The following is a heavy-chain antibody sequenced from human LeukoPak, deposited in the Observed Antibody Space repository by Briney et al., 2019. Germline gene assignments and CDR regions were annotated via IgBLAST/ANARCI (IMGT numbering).Heavy chain of an antibody. CDR2: IWYDGSNK. V-gene: IGHV3-33*06. CDR1: GFTFSSYG. Sequence: AGGSLRLSCAASGFTFSSYGMHWVRQAPGKGLEWVAVIWYDGSNKYYADSVKGRFTISRDNSKNTLYLQMNSLRAEDTAVYYCANSQRSYDSSGYYYHGYWGQGTLVTVSS. J-gene: IGHJ4*02. D-gene: IGHD3-22*01. CDR3: ANSQRSYDSSGYYYHGY.